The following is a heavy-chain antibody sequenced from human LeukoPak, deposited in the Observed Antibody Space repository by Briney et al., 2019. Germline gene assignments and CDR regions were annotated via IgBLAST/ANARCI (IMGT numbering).Heavy chain of an antibody. J-gene: IGHJ4*02. CDR2: IKEDGSEK. Sequence: PGGSLRLSCAASGFTFSNFWMSWVRLAPGKGLEWVANIKEDGSEKYYEDSVKGRFTISRDNAKNSLFLQMNSVRVEDTAFYYCARDPISDNWGQGTLVTVSS. CDR3: ARDPISDN. D-gene: IGHD3-3*01. V-gene: IGHV3-7*01. CDR1: GFTFSNFW.